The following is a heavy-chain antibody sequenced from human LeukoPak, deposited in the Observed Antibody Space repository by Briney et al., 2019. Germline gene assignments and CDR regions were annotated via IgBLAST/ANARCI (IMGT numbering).Heavy chain of an antibody. CDR3: ARAGGLDV. Sequence: GSLRLSCAASGFTFSSYWMNWARQAPGKGLEWVASINHNGNVNYYVDSVKGRFTISRDNAKNSLYLQMSNLRAEDTAVYFCARAGGLDVWGQGATVTVSS. J-gene: IGHJ6*02. CDR1: GFTFSSYW. CDR2: INHNGNVN. V-gene: IGHV3-7*03.